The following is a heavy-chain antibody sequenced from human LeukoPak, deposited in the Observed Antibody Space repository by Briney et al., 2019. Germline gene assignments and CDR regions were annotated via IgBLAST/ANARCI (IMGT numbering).Heavy chain of an antibody. Sequence: SETLSLTCAVYGGSFSGYYWSWIRQHPGKGLEWIGYIYYSGSTYYNPSLKSRVTISVDTSKNQFSLKLSSVTAADTAVYYCARGSYYYDSSGPTPDWGQGTLVTVSS. D-gene: IGHD3-22*01. CDR2: IYYSGST. CDR3: ARGSYYYDSSGPTPD. J-gene: IGHJ4*02. CDR1: GGSFSGYY. V-gene: IGHV4-31*11.